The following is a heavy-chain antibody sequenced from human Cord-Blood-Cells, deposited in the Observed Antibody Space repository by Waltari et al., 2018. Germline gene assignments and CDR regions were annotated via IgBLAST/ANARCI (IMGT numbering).Heavy chain of an antibody. Sequence: QVQPQQSGPGLVKPSQTLSLTCAISGDSVSSNRAACNWIRQSPSRGLKWLGRTYYRSKWYNDYAVSVKSRITINPDTSKNQFSLQLNSVTPEDTAVYYCARAGYCSSTSCYAFDIWGQGTMVTVSS. CDR1: GDSVSSNRAA. D-gene: IGHD2-2*01. V-gene: IGHV6-1*01. J-gene: IGHJ3*02. CDR2: TYYRSKWYN. CDR3: ARAGYCSSTSCYAFDI.